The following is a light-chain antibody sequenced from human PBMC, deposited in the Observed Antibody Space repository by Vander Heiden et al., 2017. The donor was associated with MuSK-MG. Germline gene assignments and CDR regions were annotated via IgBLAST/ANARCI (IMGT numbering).Light chain of an antibody. CDR3: QSYDNSLSGWV. Sequence: QSLLSQPLSVSGAPAHAVTIPSSGTSSIVGTGHDVHCYQQLPGTAPKLLICRNKNRPSGVPDRFSGSKSGSSASLAIAGLQAEDEANYYCQSYDNSLSGWVFGGGTKLTVL. V-gene: IGLV1-40*01. CDR1: SSIVGTGHD. CDR2: RNK. J-gene: IGLJ3*02.